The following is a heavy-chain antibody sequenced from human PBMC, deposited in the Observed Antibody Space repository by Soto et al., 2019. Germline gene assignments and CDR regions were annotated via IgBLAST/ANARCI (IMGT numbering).Heavy chain of an antibody. CDR2: MNPNSGNT. CDR3: ARGRSVWLLNDY. Sequence: SVKVSCKASGYTFTSYDINWVRQATGQGLEWMGWMNPNSGNTGYAQKFQGRVTMTRNTSISTAYMELSSLRSEDTAVYYCARGRSVWLLNDYWGQGTLVTVSS. CDR1: GYTFTSYD. J-gene: IGHJ4*02. D-gene: IGHD3-9*01. V-gene: IGHV1-8*01.